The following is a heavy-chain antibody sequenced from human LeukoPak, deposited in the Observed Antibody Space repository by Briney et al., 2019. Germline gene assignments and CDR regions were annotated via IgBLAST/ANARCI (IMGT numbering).Heavy chain of an antibody. V-gene: IGHV4-4*07. D-gene: IGHD5-18*01. CDR3: AAGGYSYGFLY. Sequence: PSETLSLTCTFSGGSIISYYWSWIRQPAGKGLEWIGRIYGSGGTNYNPPLKSRVTISVDTSKNQFSLKLSSVTAADTAVYYCAAGGYSYGFLYWGQGTLVTVSS. CDR2: IYGSGGT. CDR1: GGSIISYY. J-gene: IGHJ4*02.